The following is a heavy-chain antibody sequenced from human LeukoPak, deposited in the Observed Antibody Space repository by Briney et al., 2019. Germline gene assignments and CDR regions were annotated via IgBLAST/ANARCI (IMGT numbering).Heavy chain of an antibody. CDR1: GVSISSSSYY. D-gene: IGHD2-2*01. V-gene: IGHV4-39*07. J-gene: IGHJ5*02. CDR2: IYYSGST. Sequence: SETLSLTCTVSGVSISSSSYYWGWIRQPPGKGLEWIGSIYYSGSTYYNPSLKSRVTISVDTSKNQFSLKLSSVTAADTAVYYCARSGYCSSTSCQIAGWFDPWGQGTLVTVSS. CDR3: ARSGYCSSTSCQIAGWFDP.